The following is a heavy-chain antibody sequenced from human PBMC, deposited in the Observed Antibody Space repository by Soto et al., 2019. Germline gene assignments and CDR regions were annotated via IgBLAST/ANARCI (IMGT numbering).Heavy chain of an antibody. CDR1: GGSFIGYS. J-gene: IGHJ6*02. Sequence: QVQLQQWGAGLLKPSETLSLTCAVYGGSFIGYSWSWIRQPPGKGLEWIGEINHSGSTNYNPSLKSRVTISIDTANNQFSLKLSSVTAADTAVYYCARVRRTTATFHYYYAMDVWGQGTTVTVSS. CDR2: INHSGST. D-gene: IGHD4-17*01. V-gene: IGHV4-34*01. CDR3: ARVRRTTATFHYYYAMDV.